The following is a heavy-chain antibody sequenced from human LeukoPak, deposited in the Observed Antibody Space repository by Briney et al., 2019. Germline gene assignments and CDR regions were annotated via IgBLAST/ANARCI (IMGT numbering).Heavy chain of an antibody. Sequence: PGGSLRLSCAASGFTFSSYWMHWVRQAPGKGLEWVSGITGRGGTTYYAVSVKGRFTISRDNPKNTLYLQMNSLRAEDTAVYFCAKTRTTYDFWSEYYFDFWGQGTLVTVSS. D-gene: IGHD3-3*01. CDR3: AKTRTTYDFWSEYYFDF. CDR1: GFTFSSYW. V-gene: IGHV3-23*01. CDR2: ITGRGGTT. J-gene: IGHJ4*02.